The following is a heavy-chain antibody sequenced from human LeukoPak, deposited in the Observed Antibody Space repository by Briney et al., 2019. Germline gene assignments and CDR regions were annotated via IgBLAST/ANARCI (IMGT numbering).Heavy chain of an antibody. CDR1: GFAVGSN. CDR3: ARRPGN. D-gene: IGHD1-14*01. CDR2: IYSGGAI. J-gene: IGHJ4*02. Sequence: GGSLRLSCVASGFAVGSNMSWVRQAPGKGLKWVSLIYSGGAIRYADSVKGRFTISRDSSKNTLFLQMNDLTVEDTARYYCARRPGNWGQGILVTVSS. V-gene: IGHV3-53*01.